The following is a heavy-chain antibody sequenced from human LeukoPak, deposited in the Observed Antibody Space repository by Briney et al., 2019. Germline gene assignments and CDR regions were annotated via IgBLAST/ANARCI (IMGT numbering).Heavy chain of an antibody. D-gene: IGHD5-12*01. CDR1: EFTSGGYG. Sequence: PGGSLRLSWAPPEFTSGGYGMNWFRQAPGKGLQWVAVISYDGRNRYYADSVKGRFTISRDDSKNTVYLQMNSLRAEDTALYYRAKGVVATVDYFVYSGEGTLVTVSS. CDR3: AKGVVATVDYFVY. J-gene: IGHJ4*02. CDR2: ISYDGRNR. V-gene: IGHV3-30*18.